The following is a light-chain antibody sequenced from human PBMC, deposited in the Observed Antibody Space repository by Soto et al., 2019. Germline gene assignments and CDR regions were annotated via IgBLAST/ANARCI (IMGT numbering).Light chain of an antibody. V-gene: IGKV3-20*01. CDR2: CAS. Sequence: EIVLTQSPGTLSLSPGERATLSCRASHGISNIYLDWYQQKPGQPPSLLIYCASSRPTGIPDSFSGTGSGSDFTLTTSALEPEDCVVDYGEHFYGSPMFSFGGGAKVLI. CDR3: EHFYGSPMFS. CDR1: HGISNIY. J-gene: IGKJ4*01.